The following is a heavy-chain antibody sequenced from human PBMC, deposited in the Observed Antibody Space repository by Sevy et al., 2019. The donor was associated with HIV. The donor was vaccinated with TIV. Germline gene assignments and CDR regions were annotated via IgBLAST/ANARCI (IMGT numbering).Heavy chain of an antibody. Sequence: SETRSLTCTVSGGSITSLYWNWIRQPPGKGLEWIGYVYYTGGTNYNPSLKNRVTISVDRTKNQFSLKLTSVTAADTAVYYCARRNDFDIWGQGTMVTVSS. V-gene: IGHV4-59*08. CDR3: ARRNDFDI. J-gene: IGHJ3*02. CDR1: GGSITSLY. CDR2: VYYTGGT.